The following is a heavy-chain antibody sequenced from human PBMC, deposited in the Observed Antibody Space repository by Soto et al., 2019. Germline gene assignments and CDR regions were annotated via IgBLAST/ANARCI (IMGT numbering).Heavy chain of an antibody. J-gene: IGHJ4*02. CDR2: IFPGDSDT. D-gene: IGHD3-16*01. CDR3: VRPNFGALTHFDF. V-gene: IGHV5-51*01. CDR1: GYTATNYW. Sequence: GESLKISCKAIGYTATNYWIGLVRQTPGKGLEWMGIIFPGDSDTRYNPSFEGQVTVSADESISTAYLQWNTLKASDTAMYYCVRPNFGALTHFDFWGQGTLVTVSS.